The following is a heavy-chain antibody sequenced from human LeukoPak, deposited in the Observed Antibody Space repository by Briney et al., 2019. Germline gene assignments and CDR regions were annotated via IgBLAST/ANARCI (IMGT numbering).Heavy chain of an antibody. Sequence: GGSLRLSCAASGFTFSSYEMNWVRQAPGKGLEWVSYISSSGSTIYYADSVKGRFTISRDNAKSSLYLQMNSLRDEDTAVYYCARGGRWLQFGAFDIWGQGTMVTVSS. D-gene: IGHD5-24*01. V-gene: IGHV3-48*03. CDR2: ISSSGSTI. CDR1: GFTFSSYE. CDR3: ARGGRWLQFGAFDI. J-gene: IGHJ3*02.